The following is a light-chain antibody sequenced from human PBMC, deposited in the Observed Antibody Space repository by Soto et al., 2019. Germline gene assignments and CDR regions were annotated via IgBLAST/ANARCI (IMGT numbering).Light chain of an antibody. CDR2: EDD. CDR3: GTWDGSPNTVV. Sequence: QAVVTQTPSVSAAPGQKVTISCSGSNSNIGKNYVSWYQQLPGTAPKLLIYEDDKRPSGIPDRFSGSKSGTSSTLAITGLQTGDEADYYCGTWDGSPNTVVFGGGTQLTVL. J-gene: IGLJ3*02. V-gene: IGLV1-51*01. CDR1: NSNIGKNY.